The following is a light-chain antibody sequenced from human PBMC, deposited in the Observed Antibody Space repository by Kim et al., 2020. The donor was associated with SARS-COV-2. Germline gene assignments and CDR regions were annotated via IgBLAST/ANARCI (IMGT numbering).Light chain of an antibody. CDR1: SGSIASKY. CDR3: QSYDNDNHGV. V-gene: IGLV6-57*04. J-gene: IGLJ3*02. CDR2: GDD. Sequence: NFMLTQPHSVSESPGKTVSISCTRSSGSIASKYVQWYLRRPGSAPTTLIYGDDQRPSGVPDRFSASIDTSSNSASLIISGLKTEDEADYYCQSYDNDNHGVFGGGTQLTVL.